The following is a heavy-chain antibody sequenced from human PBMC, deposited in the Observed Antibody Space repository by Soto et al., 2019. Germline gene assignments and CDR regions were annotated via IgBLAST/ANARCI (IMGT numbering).Heavy chain of an antibody. CDR2: INTGNGNT. CDR1: GYTFTNYA. V-gene: IGHV1-3*04. Sequence: ASVKVSCKASGYTFTNYAIHWVRQAPGQRLEWMGWINTGNGNTKYSKKFQGRVTITRDTSASTAYMELSSLKSEDTAVYYCARVYSGSSLGYWGQGTLVTVSS. D-gene: IGHD1-26*01. CDR3: ARVYSGSSLGY. J-gene: IGHJ4*02.